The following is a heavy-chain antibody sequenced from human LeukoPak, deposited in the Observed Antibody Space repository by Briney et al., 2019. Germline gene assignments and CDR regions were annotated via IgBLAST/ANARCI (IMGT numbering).Heavy chain of an antibody. CDR3: ARVDYDSSGLDY. V-gene: IGHV4-38-2*02. CDR1: GYSISSGYY. Sequence: NPSETLSLTCTVSGYSISSGYYWGWIRQPPGKGLEWIGSIYHSGSTYYNPSLKSRVTISVDTSKNQFSLKLSSVTAADTAVYYCARVDYDSSGLDYWGQGTLVTVSS. J-gene: IGHJ4*02. D-gene: IGHD3-22*01. CDR2: IYHSGST.